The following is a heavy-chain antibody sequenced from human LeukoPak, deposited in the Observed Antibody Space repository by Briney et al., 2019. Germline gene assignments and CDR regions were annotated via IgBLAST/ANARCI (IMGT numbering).Heavy chain of an antibody. CDR2: IYYSGST. CDR1: GGSISSYY. V-gene: IGHV4-59*01. J-gene: IGHJ5*02. CDR3: AREGRRSDCSSTSCYAKLYNWFDP. D-gene: IGHD2-2*01. Sequence: SETLSLTCTLSGGSISSYYWSWIRQPPGKRLEWIGYIYYSGSTNYNPSLKSRVTISVDTSKNQFSLKLSSVTAADTAVYYCAREGRRSDCSSTSCYAKLYNWFDPWGQGTLVTVSS.